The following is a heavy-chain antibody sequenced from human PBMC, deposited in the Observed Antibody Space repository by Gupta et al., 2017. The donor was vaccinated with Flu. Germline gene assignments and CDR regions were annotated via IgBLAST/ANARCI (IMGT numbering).Heavy chain of an antibody. J-gene: IGHJ4*02. V-gene: IGHV3-74*01. D-gene: IGHD3-16*01. CDR1: GFTFDSYW. CDR2: ISGGGSI. Sequence: EVQLVESGGGLVQPGGSLRLSCAASGFTFDSYWMHWVRQAPGKGLVWVSRISGGGSISYADSVKGRFTISRDNAKNTMYLQMNSLRADDTAVYYCARALWGDTFTPWGQGTLVTVSS. CDR3: ARALWGDTFTP.